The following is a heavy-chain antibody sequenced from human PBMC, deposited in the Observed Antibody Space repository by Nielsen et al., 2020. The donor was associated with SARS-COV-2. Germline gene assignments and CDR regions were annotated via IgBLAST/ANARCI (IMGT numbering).Heavy chain of an antibody. D-gene: IGHD3-3*01. CDR3: ARHHYVTFFGVVIIGWFDP. V-gene: IGHV4-61*08. CDR1: GGSISSGGYY. Sequence: SETLSLTCTVSGGSISSGGYYWSWIRQHPGKGLEWIGYIYYSGSTNYNPSLKSRVTISVDTSKNQFSLKLSSVTAADTAVYYCARHHYVTFFGVVIIGWFDPWGQGTLVTVSS. CDR2: IYYSGST. J-gene: IGHJ5*02.